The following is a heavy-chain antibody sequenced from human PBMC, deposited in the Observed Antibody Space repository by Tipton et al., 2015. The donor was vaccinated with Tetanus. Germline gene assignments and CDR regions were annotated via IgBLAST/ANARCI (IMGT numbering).Heavy chain of an antibody. Sequence: LRLSCAAYGGSFGGYYWSWIRQPPGKGLEWIGEISNRGGTNYNPSLKSRVTMSIDTSKNQFSLNLTSVIAADTALYYCARGSVVITAAKCLDYWGQGTQVTISS. CDR2: ISNRGGT. V-gene: IGHV4-34*01. D-gene: IGHD2-2*01. CDR1: GGSFGGYY. CDR3: ARGSVVITAAKCLDY. J-gene: IGHJ4*02.